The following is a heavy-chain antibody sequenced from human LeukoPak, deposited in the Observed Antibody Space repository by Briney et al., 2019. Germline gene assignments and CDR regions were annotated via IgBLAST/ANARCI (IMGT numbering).Heavy chain of an antibody. V-gene: IGHV3-21*01. D-gene: IGHD2-2*01. CDR2: ISSSSSYT. CDR3: ARKALGGSSDHDAFDI. Sequence: GGSLRLSCAASGFTFSIYNMNWVRQTPGKGLEWVASISSSSSYTYYSDSVKGRFTISRENAKTSLDLQMNSLRAEDTAVYFCARKALGGSSDHDAFDIWGQGTMVTVSS. J-gene: IGHJ3*02. CDR1: GFTFSIYN.